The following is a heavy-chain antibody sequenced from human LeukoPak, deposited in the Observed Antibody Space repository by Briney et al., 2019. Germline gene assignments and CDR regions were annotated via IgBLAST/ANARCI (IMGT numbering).Heavy chain of an antibody. D-gene: IGHD4-17*01. CDR1: GFTFSSYS. V-gene: IGHV3-21*01. J-gene: IGHJ6*02. CDR3: ARAYGDSNYYYYYGMDV. CDR2: ISSSSSYI. Sequence: GGSLRLSCAASGFTFSSYSMNWVRQAPGKGLEWVSSISSSSSYIYYADSVKGRFTISRDNAKNSLYLQMNSLRAEDTAVYYCARAYGDSNYYYYYGMDVWGQGTTVTVSS.